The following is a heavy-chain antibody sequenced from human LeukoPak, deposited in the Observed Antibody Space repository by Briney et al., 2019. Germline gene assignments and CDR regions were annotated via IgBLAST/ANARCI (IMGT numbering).Heavy chain of an antibody. Sequence: GGSLKLSCAASGFTVSSNYMSWVPQAPGKGLEWVSVIYSGGSTYYADSVKGRFTISRDNSKNTLYLQMNSLRAEDTAVYYCARAGSGLLPFDYWGQGTLVTVSS. D-gene: IGHD3-10*01. CDR1: GFTVSSNY. CDR2: IYSGGST. V-gene: IGHV3-53*01. CDR3: ARAGSGLLPFDY. J-gene: IGHJ4*02.